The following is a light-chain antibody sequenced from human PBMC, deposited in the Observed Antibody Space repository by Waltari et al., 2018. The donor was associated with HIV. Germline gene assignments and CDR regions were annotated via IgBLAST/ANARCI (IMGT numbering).Light chain of an antibody. CDR3: QRYNSAPRT. Sequence: DIQMTQSPSSLSGSVGDRVTITCRASQDISNYVAWYQQKPGKIPQLLIYAASTLQSGVPSRFSGGGSGTEFNLTIRSLQPEDVGTYYCQRYNSAPRTFGQGSTV. J-gene: IGKJ1*01. CDR2: AAS. V-gene: IGKV1-27*01. CDR1: QDISNY.